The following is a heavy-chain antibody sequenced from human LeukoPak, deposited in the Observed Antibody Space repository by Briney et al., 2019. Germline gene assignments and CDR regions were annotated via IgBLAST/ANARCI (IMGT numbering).Heavy chain of an antibody. D-gene: IGHD3-10*01. CDR1: GCTFSSYA. CDR2: ISYDGSNK. CDR3: AREQGSWWVGGGGFDY. J-gene: IGHJ4*02. Sequence: GGSLRLSCAASGCTFSSYAMHWVRQAPGKGLEWVAVISYDGSNKYYADSVKGRFTISRDNSKNTLYLQMNSLRAEDTAVYYCAREQGSWWVGGGGFDYWGQGTLVTVSS. V-gene: IGHV3-30-3*01.